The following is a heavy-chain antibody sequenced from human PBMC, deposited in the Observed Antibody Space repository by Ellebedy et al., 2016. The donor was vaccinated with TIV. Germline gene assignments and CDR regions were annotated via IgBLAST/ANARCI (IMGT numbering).Heavy chain of an antibody. CDR1: GGSMISYY. V-gene: IGHV4-59*08. J-gene: IGHJ4*02. CDR3: ARHVGCVNMIVVVIDPYYFDY. CDR2: VYFSGTT. D-gene: IGHD3-22*01. Sequence: MPSETLSLTCTVSGGSMISYYWHWIRQPPGKGLEWTGYVYFSGTTIYNPSLKSRVTISVDTSANQFSLSLTSVTAADTAVYYCARHVGCVNMIVVVIDPYYFDYWGQGPLVTVSS.